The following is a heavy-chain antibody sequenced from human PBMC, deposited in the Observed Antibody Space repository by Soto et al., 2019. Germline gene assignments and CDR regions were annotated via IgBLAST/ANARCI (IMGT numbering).Heavy chain of an antibody. CDR2: IYYSGST. CDR1: GGSLSSGGYY. CDR3: ARDTQRGYSGYFDS. Sequence: QVQLQESGPGLVKPSQTLSLSCTVSGGSLSSGGYYWSWIHQHPGKGLEWIGFIYYSGSTYYNPSRKSRVTISVDTYQNQFALKLSSVTAADTAVYYCARDTQRGYSGYFDSWGQGTLVTVSS. D-gene: IGHD5-12*01. J-gene: IGHJ4*02. V-gene: IGHV4-31*03.